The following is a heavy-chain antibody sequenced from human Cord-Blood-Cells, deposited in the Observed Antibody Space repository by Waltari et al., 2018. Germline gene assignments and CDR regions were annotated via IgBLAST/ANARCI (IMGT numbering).Heavy chain of an antibody. Sequence: QVQLVQSGAEVKKPGASVKVSCKASGYTFTGYYMHSVRQAPGQGLEWMGWINPNSGGTNYAQKFQGWVTMTRDTSISTAYMELSRLRSDDTAVYYCARAQAGSSWYYFDYWGQGTLVTVSS. D-gene: IGHD6-13*01. CDR1: GYTFTGYY. J-gene: IGHJ4*02. V-gene: IGHV1-2*04. CDR2: INPNSGGT. CDR3: ARAQAGSSWYYFDY.